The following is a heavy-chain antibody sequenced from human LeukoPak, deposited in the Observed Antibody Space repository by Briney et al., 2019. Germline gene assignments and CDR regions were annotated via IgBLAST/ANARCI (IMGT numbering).Heavy chain of an antibody. Sequence: SDTLSLTCTVSGGSMSGYYWSWIRQPPGKGLEWIRYIYHSGNTKYNPSLKSRVTISVDTSKNQFSLKLSSVSAADTAMYYCARVRYYGSGLSSYFDYWGQGKLVTVSS. V-gene: IGHV4-59*07. J-gene: IGHJ4*02. D-gene: IGHD3-10*01. CDR1: GGSMSGYY. CDR2: IYHSGNT. CDR3: ARVRYYGSGLSSYFDY.